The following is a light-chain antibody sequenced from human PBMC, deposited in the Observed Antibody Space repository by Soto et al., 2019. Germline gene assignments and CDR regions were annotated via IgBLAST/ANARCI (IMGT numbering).Light chain of an antibody. V-gene: IGLV2-8*01. J-gene: IGLJ3*02. Sequence: QSVLTQPPSASGSPGQSVTISCTGTSSDVGGCNYVSWYQQHPGKAPKLIIYEVTKRPSGVPERFSGSKSGNTASLTGSGLLAEDEADYYCSSHAGIINVVFGGGTKLTVL. CDR1: SSDVGGCNY. CDR3: SSHAGIINVV. CDR2: EVT.